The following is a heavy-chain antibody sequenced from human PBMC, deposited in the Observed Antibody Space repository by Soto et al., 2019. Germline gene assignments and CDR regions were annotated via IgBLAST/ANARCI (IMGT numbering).Heavy chain of an antibody. D-gene: IGHD2-15*01. V-gene: IGHV3-30*18. J-gene: IGHJ4*02. CDR1: GFTFSSYG. CDR3: AKDIGRNGWYWSATLDY. CDR2: ISYDGSNK. Sequence: QVQLVESGGGVVQPGRSLRLSCAASGFTFSSYGMHWVRQAPGKGLEWVAVISYDGSNKYYADSVKGRFTISRDNSKNTLYLQMNSLRAEDTAVYYCAKDIGRNGWYWSATLDYWGQGTLVTVSS.